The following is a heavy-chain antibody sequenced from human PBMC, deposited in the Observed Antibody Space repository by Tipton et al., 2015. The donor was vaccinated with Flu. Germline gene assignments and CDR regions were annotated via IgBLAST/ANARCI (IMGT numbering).Heavy chain of an antibody. D-gene: IGHD3-10*01. Sequence: TLSLTCTVSGGSISTYYWNWIRQPPGKGLEWIGHIYYSGSTNYNPSLKSRVTISVDTSKNQFSLKLSSVTAADTAVYYCARDWSGTTTSYFDYWGQGTLVTVSS. V-gene: IGHV4-59*01. CDR1: GGSISTYY. CDR2: IYYSGST. J-gene: IGHJ4*02. CDR3: ARDWSGTTTSYFDY.